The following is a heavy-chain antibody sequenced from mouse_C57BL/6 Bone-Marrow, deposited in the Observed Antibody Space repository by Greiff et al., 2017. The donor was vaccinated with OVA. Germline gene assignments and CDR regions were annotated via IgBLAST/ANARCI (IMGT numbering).Heavy chain of an antibody. J-gene: IGHJ3*01. CDR1: GYTFTSYW. V-gene: IGHV1-52*01. CDR2: IDPSDSET. CDR3: ARGGWLLPAWFAY. Sequence: VKLQQPGAELVRPGSSVKLSCKASGYTFTSYWMHWVKQRPIQGLEWIGNIDPSDSETHYNQKFKDKATLTVDKSSSTAYMQLSSLTSEDSAVYYCARGGWLLPAWFAYWGQGTLVTVSA. D-gene: IGHD2-3*01.